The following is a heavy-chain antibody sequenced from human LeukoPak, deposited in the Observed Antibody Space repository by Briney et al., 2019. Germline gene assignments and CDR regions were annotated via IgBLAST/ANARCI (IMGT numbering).Heavy chain of an antibody. Sequence: PSETLSLTCTVSGGSISSSSYYWGWIRQPPGKGLEWIGSIYYSGSTYYNPSLKSRVTMSVDTSKNQFSLKLSSVTAADTAVYYCARGGDEGAATGRNAFDIWGQGTMVTISS. J-gene: IGHJ3*02. CDR1: GGSISSSSYY. V-gene: IGHV4-39*07. D-gene: IGHD2-15*01. CDR3: ARGGDEGAATGRNAFDI. CDR2: IYYSGST.